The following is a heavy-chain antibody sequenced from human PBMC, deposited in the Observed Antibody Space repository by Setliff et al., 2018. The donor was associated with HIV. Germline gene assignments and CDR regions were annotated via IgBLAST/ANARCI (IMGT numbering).Heavy chain of an antibody. D-gene: IGHD3-9*01. J-gene: IGHJ3*02. CDR2: ISGSRTAK. Sequence: GGSLRLSCAASGFTLSSYPMNWVRQAPGKGLEWVSYISGSRTAKEYADSVKGRFTISRDNAENSVYLQMNSLRVEDTAVYYCARDLTGRYDAFDIWGQGTTVTVSS. CDR1: GFTLSSYP. CDR3: ARDLTGRYDAFDI. V-gene: IGHV3-48*01.